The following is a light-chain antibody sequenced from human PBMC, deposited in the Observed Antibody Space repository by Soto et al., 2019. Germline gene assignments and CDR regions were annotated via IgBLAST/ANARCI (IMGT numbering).Light chain of an antibody. Sequence: QSVLTQVPSASGSPGQSVTISCAGTINDVGGYNYVSWYQQHPGKVPQLMIYQVTKRPSGVPDRFSASKSDTTASLTISGLQAEDEGDYYCMSYAGGNRFVFGTGTKVTVL. CDR1: INDVGGYNY. CDR2: QVT. V-gene: IGLV2-8*01. J-gene: IGLJ1*01. CDR3: MSYAGGNRFV.